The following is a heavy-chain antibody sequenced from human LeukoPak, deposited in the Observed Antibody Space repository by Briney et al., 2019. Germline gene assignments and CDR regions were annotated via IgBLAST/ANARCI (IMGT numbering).Heavy chain of an antibody. V-gene: IGHV3-23*01. D-gene: IGHD3-3*01. J-gene: IGHJ4*02. Sequence: GGSLRLSCAASAFTFSSYALTWVRQAPGKGLEWVSGISGSGHSTYYADFVKGRFTISRDNSKNTLFLHMNSLRAEDTALYYCAKVYYDFWSGYPYYFDYWGQGTLVTVSS. CDR1: AFTFSSYA. CDR3: AKVYYDFWSGYPYYFDY. CDR2: ISGSGHST.